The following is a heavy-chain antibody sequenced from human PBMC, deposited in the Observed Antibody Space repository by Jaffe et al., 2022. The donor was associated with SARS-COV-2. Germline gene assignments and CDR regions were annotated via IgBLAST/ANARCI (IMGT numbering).Heavy chain of an antibody. D-gene: IGHD1-26*01. Sequence: QVQLVQSGAEVKKPGASVKVSCKASGYTFTSYYMHWVRQAPGQGLEWMGIINPSGGSTSYAQKLQGRVTMTRDTSTSTVYMELSSLRSEDTAVYYCAREGSSAGAPFTFDYWGQGTLVTVSS. CDR1: GYTFTSYY. CDR3: AREGSSAGAPFTFDY. V-gene: IGHV1-46*04. J-gene: IGHJ4*02. CDR2: INPSGGST.